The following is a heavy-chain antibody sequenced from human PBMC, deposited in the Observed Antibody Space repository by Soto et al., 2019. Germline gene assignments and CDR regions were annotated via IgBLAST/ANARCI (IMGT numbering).Heavy chain of an antibody. V-gene: IGHV3-23*01. CDR3: ATQGMSGSYCIY. CDR1: GFTFSNYA. Sequence: GGSLRLSCAVSGFTFSNYAMTWVRQAPGKGLEWVSAISGRGGSTFYADSVKGRFTISRDNSKNTLYLQANSLRDEDTAVYYCATQGMSGSYCIYWGQGTLVTVSS. D-gene: IGHD1-26*01. CDR2: ISGRGGST. J-gene: IGHJ4*02.